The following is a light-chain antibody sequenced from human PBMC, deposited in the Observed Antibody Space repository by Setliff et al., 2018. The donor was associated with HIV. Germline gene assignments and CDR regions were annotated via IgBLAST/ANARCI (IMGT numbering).Light chain of an antibody. CDR1: SADIGNYNL. CDR3: CSYARTGPYL. CDR2: EVN. Sequence: QSALTQPASVSRSPGQSISLSCTGTSADIGNYNLVSWYQHHPGKAPKLIIYEVNKRPSGVSNRFSGSKSGNIASLTISGLQAEDEADYYCCSYARTGPYLFGTGTRSPS. J-gene: IGLJ1*01. V-gene: IGLV2-23*02.